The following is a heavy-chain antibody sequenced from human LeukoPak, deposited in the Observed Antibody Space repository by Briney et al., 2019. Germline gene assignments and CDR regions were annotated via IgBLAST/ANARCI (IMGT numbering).Heavy chain of an antibody. D-gene: IGHD3-22*01. CDR1: GFTFSSYG. J-gene: IGHJ4*02. CDR2: IWYDGSNK. Sequence: GGSLRLSCAASGFTFSSYGMHWVRQAPGKGLEWVALIWYDGSNKYYADSVKGRFTIFRDNSKNTLYLQMNSLRAEDTAVYYCAKGSGYYYYYFDYWGQGTLVTVSS. V-gene: IGHV3-33*06. CDR3: AKGSGYYYYYFDY.